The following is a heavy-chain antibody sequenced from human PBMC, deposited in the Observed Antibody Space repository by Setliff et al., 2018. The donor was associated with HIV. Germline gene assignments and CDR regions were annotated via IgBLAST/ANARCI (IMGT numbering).Heavy chain of an antibody. CDR2: ISPYNGNT. V-gene: IGHV1-18*01. CDR1: GYTFTTYD. Sequence: GASVKVSCKASGYTFTTYDITWVRQAPGQGLEWLGWISPYNGNTNYAQKLQGRVTMTTDTSTSTAYMELRSLRSDDTAVYCCARDSEWGSYIFWTFDIWGQGTMVTVSS. D-gene: IGHD1-26*01. CDR3: ARDSEWGSYIFWTFDI. J-gene: IGHJ3*02.